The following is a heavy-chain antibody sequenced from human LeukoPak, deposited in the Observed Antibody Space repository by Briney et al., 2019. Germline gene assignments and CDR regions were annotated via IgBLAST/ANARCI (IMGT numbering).Heavy chain of an antibody. CDR2: IYPGDSDT. CDR3: ARRVHDSWSYYFDY. V-gene: IGHV5-51*01. J-gene: IGHJ4*02. Sequence: NHGESLKISCKGSGYSFTSYWIGWVRQMPVKGLEWMGIIYPGDSDTRYSPSFQGQVTISADKSISTAYLQWSSLKASDTAMYYCARRVHDSWSYYFDYWGQGTLVTVSS. D-gene: IGHD1-26*01. CDR1: GYSFTSYW.